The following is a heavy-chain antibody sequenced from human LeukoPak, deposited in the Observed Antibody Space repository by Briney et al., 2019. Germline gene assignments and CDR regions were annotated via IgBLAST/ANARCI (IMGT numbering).Heavy chain of an antibody. CDR2: IYPGDSDT. Sequence: GQSLKISCTGSGYSVTSYWIGWVGQMTGKGLEWMGIIYPGDSDTRYSPSFQGQVTISADKSISTAYLQWSSLKASDTAMYYCARQGPRYSSGWYGIDYWGQGTLVTVSS. CDR3: ARQGPRYSSGWYGIDY. CDR1: GYSVTSYW. V-gene: IGHV5-51*01. J-gene: IGHJ4*02. D-gene: IGHD6-19*01.